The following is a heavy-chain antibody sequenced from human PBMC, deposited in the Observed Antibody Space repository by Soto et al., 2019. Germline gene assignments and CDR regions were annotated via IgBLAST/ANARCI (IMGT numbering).Heavy chain of an antibody. CDR2: ISGSGDST. V-gene: IGHV3-23*01. CDR1: GFTFSSYA. J-gene: IGHJ4*02. Sequence: EVQLLESGGGLVQPGGSLRLSCAASGFTFSSYAMRWVRQAPGKGLEWVSAISGSGDSTYYADSVQGRFTISRDNSKNTLYVQMNSLRDEDTAVYGCARRGSGGYFECWGQGTLVTVS. CDR3: ARRGSGGYFEC. D-gene: IGHD6-19*01.